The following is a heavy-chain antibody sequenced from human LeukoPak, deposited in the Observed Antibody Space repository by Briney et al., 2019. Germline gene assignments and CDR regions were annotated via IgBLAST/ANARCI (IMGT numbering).Heavy chain of an antibody. V-gene: IGHV1-3*03. CDR2: INAGNGNT. D-gene: IGHD5-18*01. CDR3: ARDRDGWIQLSGYMDV. Sequence: ASVKVSCKASGYTFTSYAMHWVRQAPGQRLEWMGWINAGNGNTKYSQEFQGRVTITRDTSASTAYMELSSLGSEDMAVYYCARDRDGWIQLSGYMDVWGKGTTVTVSS. J-gene: IGHJ6*03. CDR1: GYTFTSYA.